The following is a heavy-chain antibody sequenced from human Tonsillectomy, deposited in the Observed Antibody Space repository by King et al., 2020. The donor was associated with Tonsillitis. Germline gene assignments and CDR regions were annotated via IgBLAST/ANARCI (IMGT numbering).Heavy chain of an antibody. D-gene: IGHD3-22*01. Sequence: VQLVESGGGLVKPGGALRLSCAASGFTFSNAWMRWVRQPQGKGRDWVGRLLGKPDGGTPDSASPVKGRFTIPRDDSKNTLYLQMNILKTEDTAVYYCTTEPMYYYDSSGFLGGMDWGQGALVTVSS. CDR3: TTEPMYYYDSSGFLGGMD. V-gene: IGHV3-15*01. J-gene: IGHJ4*02. CDR2: LLGKPDGGTP. CDR1: GFTFSNAW.